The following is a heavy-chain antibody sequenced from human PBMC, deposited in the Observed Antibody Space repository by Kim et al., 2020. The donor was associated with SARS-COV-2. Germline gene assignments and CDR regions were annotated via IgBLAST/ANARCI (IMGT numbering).Heavy chain of an antibody. Sequence: YADTVKGRFTVSRDNSKETLNLQMNSLRAEDTATYYCARGFNNWNFYSLDPWGQGTRVTGSS. J-gene: IGHJ5*02. V-gene: IGHV3-23*01. D-gene: IGHD1-1*01. CDR3: ARGFNNWNFYSLDP.